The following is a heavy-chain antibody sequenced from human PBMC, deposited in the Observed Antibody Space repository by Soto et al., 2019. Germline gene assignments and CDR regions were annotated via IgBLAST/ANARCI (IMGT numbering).Heavy chain of an antibody. Sequence: QVQLVESGGGVVQPGRSLRLSCAASGFTFTNYAMHWVRQAPGKGLEWVTVISYDGSNKYYADSVKGRFTISRDNSKNTLYLQMNSLRAEDTAGYYCANSNAYYYNGMDVWGQGTTVTVSS. CDR2: ISYDGSNK. V-gene: IGHV3-30-3*01. D-gene: IGHD4-4*01. CDR3: ANSNAYYYNGMDV. CDR1: GFTFTNYA. J-gene: IGHJ6*02.